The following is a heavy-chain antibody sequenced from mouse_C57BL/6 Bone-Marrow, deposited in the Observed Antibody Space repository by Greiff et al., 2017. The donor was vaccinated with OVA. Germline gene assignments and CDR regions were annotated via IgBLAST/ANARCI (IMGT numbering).Heavy chain of an antibody. V-gene: IGHV14-2*01. D-gene: IGHD3-2*02. CDR1: GFNIKDYY. CDR3: ARSETAQAFCYFDY. J-gene: IGHJ2*01. CDR2: IDPEDGET. Sequence: DVQLQESGAELVKPGASVKLSCTASGFNIKDYYMHWVKQRPEQGLEWMGRIDPEDGETKYAPKFQGKATITADTSSNTAYLQLSSLTSEDTAVYYCARSETAQAFCYFDYWGQGTTLTVSS.